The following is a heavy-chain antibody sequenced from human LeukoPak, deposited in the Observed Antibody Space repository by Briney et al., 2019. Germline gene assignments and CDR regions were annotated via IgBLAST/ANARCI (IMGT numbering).Heavy chain of an antibody. CDR3: ARDQAAAGYLTSGENFDY. J-gene: IGHJ4*02. D-gene: IGHD6-13*01. CDR1: GYTFTGYY. CDR2: INPNRGGT. Sequence: ASVKVSCKASGYTFTGYYMHWVRQAPGQGLEWMGWINPNRGGTNYAQKFQGRVTMTRDTSISTAYMELSRLRSDDTAVYYCARDQAAAGYLTSGENFDYWGQGTLVTVSS. V-gene: IGHV1-2*02.